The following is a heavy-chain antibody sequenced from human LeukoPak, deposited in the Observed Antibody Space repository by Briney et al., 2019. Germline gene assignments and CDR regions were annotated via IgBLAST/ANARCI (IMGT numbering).Heavy chain of an antibody. V-gene: IGHV3-23*01. D-gene: IGHD1-26*01. CDR3: AKKVGATPYWSRIDY. CDR2: ISGSGGST. CDR1: GFTFSSYA. Sequence: GGSLRLSCAASGFTFSSYAMSWVRQAPGKGLEWVSAISGSGGSTYYADSVKGRFTISRDNSKNTLYLQMNSLRAEDTAVYYCAKKVGATPYWSRIDYWGQGTLVTVSS. J-gene: IGHJ4*02.